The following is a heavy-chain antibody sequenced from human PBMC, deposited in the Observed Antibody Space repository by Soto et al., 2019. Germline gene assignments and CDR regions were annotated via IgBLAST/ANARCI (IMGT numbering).Heavy chain of an antibody. Sequence: GASVNVSCKASGYTFTSYYIHWVRQAPGQGLEWMGVINPSGGSTSYAQNFQGRVTMTRDTSTSTVYMELSSLRSEDTAVYYCVRESTPTRWFDPWGQGTLVTV. V-gene: IGHV1-46*03. CDR2: INPSGGST. CDR3: VRESTPTRWFDP. J-gene: IGHJ5*02. CDR1: GYTFTSYY. D-gene: IGHD2-2*01.